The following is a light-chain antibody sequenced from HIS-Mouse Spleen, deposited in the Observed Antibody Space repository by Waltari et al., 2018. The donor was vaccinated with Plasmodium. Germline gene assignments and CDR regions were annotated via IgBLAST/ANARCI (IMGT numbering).Light chain of an antibody. Sequence: QSALTQPPSASGSPGQSVTISCPGTSSDVGGSNYVSWYQQHPGKAPKLMIYEVSKRPSGVPDRFSGSKSGNTASLTVSGLQAEDEADYYCSSYAGSNWVFGGGTKLTVL. J-gene: IGLJ3*02. V-gene: IGLV2-8*01. CDR3: SSYAGSNWV. CDR1: SSDVGGSNY. CDR2: EVS.